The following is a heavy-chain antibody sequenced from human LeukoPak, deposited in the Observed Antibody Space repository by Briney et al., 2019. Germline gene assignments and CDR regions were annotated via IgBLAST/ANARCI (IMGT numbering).Heavy chain of an antibody. V-gene: IGHV4-61*10. Sequence: SQTLSLTCTVSGGSIGSGSYYWSWIRQPAGKGLEWIGYIYYSRSTNYNPSLKSRVTISVDTSKNQFSLKLSSVTAADTAVYYCARGPFGRGYNWFDPWGQGTLVTVSS. CDR1: GGSIGSGSYY. D-gene: IGHD3-10*01. J-gene: IGHJ5*02. CDR2: IYYSRST. CDR3: ARGPFGRGYNWFDP.